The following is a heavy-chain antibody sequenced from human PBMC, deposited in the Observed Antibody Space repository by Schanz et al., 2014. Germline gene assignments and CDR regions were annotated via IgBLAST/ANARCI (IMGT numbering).Heavy chain of an antibody. D-gene: IGHD2-2*01. J-gene: IGHJ5*02. CDR1: RYTFNTYG. V-gene: IGHV1-18*01. Sequence: QGQLVQSGPEAKEPGASVKVSCEASRYTFNTYGLNWVRQAPGQGLEWMGWISAYTNNTNYAQKVQGRVTMTTDTSTGTAYMELRSRRSDDTAVYYCARDRRRYCSTASCLHDNWFDPWGQGTLVIVSS. CDR3: ARDRRRYCSTASCLHDNWFDP. CDR2: ISAYTNNT.